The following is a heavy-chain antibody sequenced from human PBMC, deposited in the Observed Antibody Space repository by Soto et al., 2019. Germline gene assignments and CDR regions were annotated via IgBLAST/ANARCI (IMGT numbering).Heavy chain of an antibody. CDR2: IYYSGST. CDR3: ARQTRQRVVPAARDYYGMDV. CDR1: GGSISSNSYY. V-gene: IGHV4-39*01. Sequence: SETLSLTCTVSGGSISSNSYYWGWIRQPPGKGLEWIGSIYYSGSTYYNPSLKSRGTISVDTSKNQFSLKLSSVTAADTAVYYCARQTRQRVVPAARDYYGMDVWGQGTTVTVSS. D-gene: IGHD2-2*01. J-gene: IGHJ6*02.